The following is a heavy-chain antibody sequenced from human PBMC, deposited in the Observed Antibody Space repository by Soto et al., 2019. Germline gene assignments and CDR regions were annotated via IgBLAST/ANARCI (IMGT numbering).Heavy chain of an antibody. Sequence: ASVKVSCKASGYTFTSYAISWVRQAPGQGLEWMGWIIPYNGNANYAQKLQGRVTMTTDTSTSTAHMELRSLRSDDTAVYYCARVGFWYNWNVTPLRWFDPWGQGTLVTVSS. J-gene: IGHJ5*02. CDR2: IIPYNGNA. V-gene: IGHV1-18*01. D-gene: IGHD1-1*01. CDR3: ARVGFWYNWNVTPLRWFDP. CDR1: GYTFTSYA.